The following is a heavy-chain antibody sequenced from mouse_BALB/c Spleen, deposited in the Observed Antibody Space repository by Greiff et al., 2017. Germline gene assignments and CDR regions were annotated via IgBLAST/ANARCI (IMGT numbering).Heavy chain of an antibody. J-gene: IGHJ3*01. CDR3: AVYSSWFAY. Sequence: EVQLQQSGPELVKPGASVKISCKASGYTFTDYNMHWVKQSHGKSLEWIGYIYPYNGGTGYNQKFKSKATLTVDNSSSTAYMELRSLTSEDSAVYYCAVYSSWFAYWGQGTLVTVAA. CDR1: GYTFTDYN. D-gene: IGHD2-12*01. V-gene: IGHV1S29*02. CDR2: IYPYNGGT.